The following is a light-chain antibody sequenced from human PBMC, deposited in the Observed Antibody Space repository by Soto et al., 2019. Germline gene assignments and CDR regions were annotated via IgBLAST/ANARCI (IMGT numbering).Light chain of an antibody. CDR2: DVS. Sequence: QSVLTQPASVSGSPGQSITISCTGTSSDVGGYNYVSWYQQHPGKAPKLMIYDVSNRPSGVSNRFSGSKSDNTASLTISGLQAEDEADYYCSSYTSSSTPCVFGGGTKLTVL. CDR1: SSDVGGYNY. V-gene: IGLV2-14*01. J-gene: IGLJ2*01. CDR3: SSYTSSSTPCV.